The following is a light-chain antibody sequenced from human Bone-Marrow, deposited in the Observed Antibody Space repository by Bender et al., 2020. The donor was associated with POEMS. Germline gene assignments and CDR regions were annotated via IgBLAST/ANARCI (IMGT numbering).Light chain of an antibody. J-gene: IGLJ2*01. CDR1: SSNIGDNS. CDR3: AAWDDSLKGQV. CDR2: DND. Sequence: QSVLTQPPSVSAAPGQKVTISCSGSSSNIGDNSVSWYQQLPGTAPKVLIFDNDKRPSGISDRFSGSKSGTSASLSISGLQAEDEADYYCAAWDDSLKGQVFGGGTKLTVL. V-gene: IGLV1-51*01.